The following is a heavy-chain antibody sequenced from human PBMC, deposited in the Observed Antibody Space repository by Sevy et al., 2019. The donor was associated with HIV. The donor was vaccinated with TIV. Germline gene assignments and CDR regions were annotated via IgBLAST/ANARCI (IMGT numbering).Heavy chain of an antibody. CDR3: ARSRTYYDFWSGYFRNPNGYYYYYGMDV. Sequence: SGPTLVNPTQTLTLTCTFSGFSLSTSGMCVSWIRQPPGKALEWLALIDWDDDKYYSTSLKTRLTISKDTSKNQVVLTMTNMDPVDTATYYCARSRTYYDFWSGYFRNPNGYYYYYGMDVWGQGTTVTVSS. J-gene: IGHJ6*02. CDR1: GFSLSTSGMC. CDR2: IDWDDDK. V-gene: IGHV2-70*01. D-gene: IGHD3-3*01.